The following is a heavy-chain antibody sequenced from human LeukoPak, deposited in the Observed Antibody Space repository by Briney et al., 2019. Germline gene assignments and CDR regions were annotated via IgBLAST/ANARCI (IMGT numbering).Heavy chain of an antibody. V-gene: IGHV3-7*03. Sequence: PGGSLRLSCAASEFTFTTYWMGWVRQAPGKGLEWVANISPDGSEKYYVDSVKGRFTISRDNAKNSLYLQMNSLRAEDTAVYYCAKDGVRGYGDYVDWFDPWGQGTLVTVSS. CDR3: AKDGVRGYGDYVDWFDP. CDR1: EFTFTTYW. CDR2: ISPDGSEK. J-gene: IGHJ5*02. D-gene: IGHD4-17*01.